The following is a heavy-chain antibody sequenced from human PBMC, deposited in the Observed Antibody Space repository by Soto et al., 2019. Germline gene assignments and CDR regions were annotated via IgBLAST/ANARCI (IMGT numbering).Heavy chain of an antibody. Sequence: EVQLVESGGGLVEPGGSLRLSCAASGFIFSDHYMDWVRQAPGKGLEGIGRVRDKANGYTTEYAASVRGRFTVSRDDSKNSLDLQMNSLQIEDTAMYYCVRNLASGGTYYIDYWGQGTLVTVSS. CDR2: VRDKANGYTT. D-gene: IGHD1-26*01. CDR3: VRNLASGGTYYIDY. V-gene: IGHV3-72*01. J-gene: IGHJ4*02. CDR1: GFIFSDHY.